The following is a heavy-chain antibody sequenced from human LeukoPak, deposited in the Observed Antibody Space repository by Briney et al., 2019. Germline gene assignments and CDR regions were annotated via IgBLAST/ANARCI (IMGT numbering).Heavy chain of an antibody. Sequence: GGSLRLSCAASGFTVSSNYMTWVRQAPGKGLEWVSVIYSDGSTYYADSLTGRFTISRDNSKNTLYLQMNSLRVEDTAVDYCARNYGDYWGQGTLVTVSS. CDR3: ARNYGDY. J-gene: IGHJ4*02. CDR1: GFTVSSNY. CDR2: IYSDGST. V-gene: IGHV3-66*01.